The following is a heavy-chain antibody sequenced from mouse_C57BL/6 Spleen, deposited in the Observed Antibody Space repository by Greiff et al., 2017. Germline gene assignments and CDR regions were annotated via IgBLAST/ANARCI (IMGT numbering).Heavy chain of an antibody. Sequence: EVKVEESGGGLVQPGGSLKLSCAASGFTFSDYGMAWVRQAPRKGPEWVAFISNLAYSIYYADTVTGRFTISRENAKNTLYLEMSSLRSEDTAMYYCARQIDGYYGYFDVWGTGTTVTVSS. CDR2: ISNLAYSI. CDR1: GFTFSDYG. V-gene: IGHV5-15*04. CDR3: ARQIDGYYGYFDV. D-gene: IGHD2-3*01. J-gene: IGHJ1*03.